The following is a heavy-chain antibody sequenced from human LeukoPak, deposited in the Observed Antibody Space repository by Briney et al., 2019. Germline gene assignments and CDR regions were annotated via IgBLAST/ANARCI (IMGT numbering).Heavy chain of an antibody. D-gene: IGHD6-13*01. V-gene: IGHV2-5*02. CDR3: AHRALGIRIAAAGTVNWFDP. J-gene: IGHJ5*02. Sequence: SGPTLVNPTQTLTLTCTFSGFSLSASGVGVGWIRQPPGKALEWLALIYWDDDKRYSPSLKSRLTITKDTSKNQVVLTMTNMDPVDTATYYCAHRALGIRIAAAGTVNWFDPWGQGTLVTVSS. CDR1: GFSLSASGVG. CDR2: IYWDDDK.